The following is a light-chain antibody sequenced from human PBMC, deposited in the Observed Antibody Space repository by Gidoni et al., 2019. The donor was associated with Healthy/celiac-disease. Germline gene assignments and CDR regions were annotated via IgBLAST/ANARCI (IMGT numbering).Light chain of an antibody. CDR1: QSISSY. V-gene: IGKV1-39*01. Sequence: DLQITLSPSSLSASVGDRVTITCRASQSISSYLNRYQQKPGKAPTRLIYAASSLQSGGPSRFSGSGAWTNVTITISSLQPEDVATDYCQQRYSTPRTFGQGTKVEIK. CDR2: AAS. CDR3: QQRYSTPRT. J-gene: IGKJ1*01.